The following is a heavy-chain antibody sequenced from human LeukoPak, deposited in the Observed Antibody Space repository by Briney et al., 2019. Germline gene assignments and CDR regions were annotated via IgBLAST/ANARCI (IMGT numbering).Heavy chain of an antibody. CDR3: ARHQVRSSIDY. J-gene: IGHJ4*02. CDR2: ICYSGST. CDR1: GGSISSYY. D-gene: IGHD6-6*01. Sequence: SETLSLTCTVSGGSISSYYWSWIRQPPGKGLEWIGYICYSGSTNYNPSLKSRVTISVDTSKNQFSLKLSSVTAADTAVYYCARHQVRSSIDYWGQGTLVTVSS. V-gene: IGHV4-59*08.